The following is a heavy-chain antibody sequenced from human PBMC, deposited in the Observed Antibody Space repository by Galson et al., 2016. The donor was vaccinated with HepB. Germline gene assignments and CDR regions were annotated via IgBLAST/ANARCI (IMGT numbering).Heavy chain of an antibody. CDR2: IYAGDSST. V-gene: IGHV5-51*01. CDR1: GYSFTNYW. CDR3: PLRPDTPDALDI. J-gene: IGHJ3*02. Sequence: QSGAAVIKPGESLKISCTGSGYSFTNYWIGWVRQMPRKGLEWMVSIYAGDSSTRYNPSFQGQVTIAVDKSTSTAYLRWSSLKAADPAMYYWPLRPDTPDALDIWGEATMVIVSS.